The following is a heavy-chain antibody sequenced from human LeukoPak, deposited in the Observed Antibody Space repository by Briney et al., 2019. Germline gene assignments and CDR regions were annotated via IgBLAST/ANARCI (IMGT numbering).Heavy chain of an antibody. V-gene: IGHV3-53*01. J-gene: IGHJ4*02. D-gene: IGHD5-12*01. Sequence: GGSLRLSCAAAGFTLSNNYMTWVRQAPGKGLEWVSVMYSGGSTYYADSVKGRFTISRDNSKNTLYLQVNSLRADDTAAYYCARGTRGYLDYWGQGTLVTVSS. CDR2: MYSGGST. CDR1: GFTLSNNY. CDR3: ARGTRGYLDY.